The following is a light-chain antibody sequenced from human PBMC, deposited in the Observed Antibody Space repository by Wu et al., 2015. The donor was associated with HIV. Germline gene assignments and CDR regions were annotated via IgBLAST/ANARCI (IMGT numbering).Light chain of an antibody. Sequence: EIVLTQFPGTLSLSPGERATLSCRASQSISNNLAWYQQKPGQAPRLLISGASTRATGIPARFRGRGSGTEFTLTISSMQSEDFAVYYCQQYYNWPPLTFGGGTKVEIK. J-gene: IGKJ4*01. V-gene: IGKV3-15*01. CDR2: GAS. CDR3: QQYYNWPPLT. CDR1: QSISNN.